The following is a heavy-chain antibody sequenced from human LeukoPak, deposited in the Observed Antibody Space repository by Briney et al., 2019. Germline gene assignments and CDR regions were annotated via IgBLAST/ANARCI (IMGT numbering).Heavy chain of an antibody. CDR1: GFGFSSYA. CDR2: LSGSGANT. J-gene: IGHJ4*02. Sequence: GGSLRLSCAASGFGFSSYAMAWVRQAPGKGLEWVSGLSGSGANTYYADSVKGRFTISRDNPKNTLYLQMNSLRAEDTAVYYCATEKGDSPDYWGQGTLVTVSS. CDR3: ATEKGDSPDY. D-gene: IGHD2-21*01. V-gene: IGHV3-23*01.